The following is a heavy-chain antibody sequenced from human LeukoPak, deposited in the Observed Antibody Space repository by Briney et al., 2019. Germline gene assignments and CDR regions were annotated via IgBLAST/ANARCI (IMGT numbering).Heavy chain of an antibody. V-gene: IGHV1-69*13. CDR3: ARDSYGDYVERRDAFDI. CDR2: IIPIFGTA. CDR1: GGTFISYA. D-gene: IGHD4-17*01. J-gene: IGHJ3*02. Sequence: GASVKVSCKASGGTFISYAISWVRQAPGQGLEWMGGIIPIFGTANYAQKFQGRVTITADESTSTAYMELSSLRSEDTAVYYCARDSYGDYVERRDAFDIWGQGTMVTVSS.